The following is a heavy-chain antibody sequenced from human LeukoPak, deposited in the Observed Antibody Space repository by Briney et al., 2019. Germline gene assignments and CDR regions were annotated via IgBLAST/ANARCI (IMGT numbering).Heavy chain of an antibody. CDR1: GYTFTSYY. CDR3: ARDNSVEDTTWWFDP. CDR2: INPSGGST. J-gene: IGHJ5*02. D-gene: IGHD1-26*01. V-gene: IGHV1-46*01. Sequence: ASVKVSCKASGYTFTSYYMHWVRQAPGQGLEWMGIINPSGGSTSYAQKFQGRVTMTRDMSTSTDYMELSSLRSEDTAVYYCARDNSVEDTTWWFDPWGQGTLVTVSS.